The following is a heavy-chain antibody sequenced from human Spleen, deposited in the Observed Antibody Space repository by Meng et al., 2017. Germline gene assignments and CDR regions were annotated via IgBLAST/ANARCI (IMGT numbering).Heavy chain of an antibody. D-gene: IGHD2-2*01. J-gene: IGHJ6*02. CDR1: GFTFSSYW. CDR2: INQDGSGK. CDR3: ARDCSTTTCSEVHGMDV. V-gene: IGHV3-7*01. Sequence: GGSLRLSCAASGFTFSSYWMTWVRQAPGKGLEWVANINQDGSGKEYVDSVKGRVTISRDNAKNSLDLQMNRLKGEDTGVYYCARDCSTTTCSEVHGMDVWGQRTAVTVSS.